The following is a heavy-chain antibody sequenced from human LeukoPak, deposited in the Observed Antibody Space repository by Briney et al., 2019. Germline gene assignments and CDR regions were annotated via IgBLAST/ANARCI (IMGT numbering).Heavy chain of an antibody. CDR3: AKRITMVRGAAFDY. Sequence: GGSLRLSCAASGFTFSSYWMHWVRQAPGKGLVWVSRVDYDGINTNYADSVKGRFTVSRDNSKNTLYLQMNSLRAEDTAVYYCAKRITMVRGAAFDYWGQGTLVTVSS. CDR1: GFTFSSYW. V-gene: IGHV3-74*01. D-gene: IGHD3-10*01. J-gene: IGHJ4*02. CDR2: VDYDGINT.